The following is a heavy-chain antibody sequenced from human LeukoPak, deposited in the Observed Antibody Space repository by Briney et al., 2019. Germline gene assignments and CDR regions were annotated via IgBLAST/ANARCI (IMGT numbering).Heavy chain of an antibody. J-gene: IGHJ4*02. V-gene: IGHV3-23*01. CDR3: AKRDSGLSAEGPIDY. CDR1: GFTFSDYS. D-gene: IGHD3-10*01. Sequence: GGSLRLSCAASGFTFSDYSMNWVRQAPGKGLEWVAATSSSGRTTYYADSVKGRFTFSRDNSKSTLYLQMNSLRAEDTAVYYCAKRDSGLSAEGPIDYWGQGTLVTVSS. CDR2: TSSSGRTT.